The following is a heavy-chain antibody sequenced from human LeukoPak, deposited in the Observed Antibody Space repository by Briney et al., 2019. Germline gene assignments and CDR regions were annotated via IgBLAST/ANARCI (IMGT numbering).Heavy chain of an antibody. CDR2: INHSGST. J-gene: IGHJ4*02. Sequence: KPSETLSPTCAVYGGSFSGYYWSWIRQPPGKGLEWIGEINHSGSTNYNPSLKSRVTISVDTSKNQFSLKLSSVTAADTAVYYCARRGWFGDPDYWGQGTLVTVSS. D-gene: IGHD3-10*01. V-gene: IGHV4-34*01. CDR1: GGSFSGYY. CDR3: ARRGWFGDPDY.